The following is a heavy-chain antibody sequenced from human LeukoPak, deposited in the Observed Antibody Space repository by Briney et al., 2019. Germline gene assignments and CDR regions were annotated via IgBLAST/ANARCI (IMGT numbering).Heavy chain of an antibody. CDR2: IHYSGST. V-gene: IGHV4-39*01. CDR1: GGSISSSSYY. J-gene: IGHJ4*02. D-gene: IGHD6-19*01. CDR3: TRHPLLPYSSGYYDY. Sequence: SETLSLTCTVSGGSISSSSYYWGWVRQPPGKGLEWIGMIHYSGSTYYNPSLKSRVTISVDTSKNQFSLKLSSVTAADTAVYYCTRHPLLPYSSGYYDYWGQGTLVTVSS.